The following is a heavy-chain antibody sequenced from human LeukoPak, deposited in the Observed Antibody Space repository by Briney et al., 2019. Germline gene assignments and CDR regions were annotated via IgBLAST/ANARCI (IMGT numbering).Heavy chain of an antibody. Sequence: PGGSLRLSCVASGFTFNTYGMNWVRQAPGKGLEWVAVISHHGSNKFYADSVKGRFTISRDNSKNTLYLQMNSLRDEDTALYYCAKTHPDNWFYDYWGRGTLVTVSS. CDR3: AKTHPDNWFYDY. CDR1: GFTFNTYG. V-gene: IGHV3-30*18. D-gene: IGHD1-1*01. CDR2: ISHHGSNK. J-gene: IGHJ4*02.